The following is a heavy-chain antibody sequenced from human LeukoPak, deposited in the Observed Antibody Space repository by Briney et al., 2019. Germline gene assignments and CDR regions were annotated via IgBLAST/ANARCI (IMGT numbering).Heavy chain of an antibody. V-gene: IGHV1-2*02. CDR1: GYTFTCYY. CDR3: ARDPPGTRANGFDP. CDR2: INPNSGGT. D-gene: IGHD1-1*01. Sequence: GASVKVSCKASGYTFTCYYMHWVRQAPGQGLEWMGWINPNSGGTNYAQRFQGRVTMTRDTSISTAYMELSRLRSDDTAVYYCARDPPGTRANGFDPWGQGTLVTVST. J-gene: IGHJ5*02.